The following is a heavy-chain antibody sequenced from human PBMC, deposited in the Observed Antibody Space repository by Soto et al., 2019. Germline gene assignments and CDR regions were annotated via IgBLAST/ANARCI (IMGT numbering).Heavy chain of an antibody. V-gene: IGHV1-69*01. D-gene: IGHD5-18*01. CDR1: GGIFTNNA. J-gene: IGHJ6*02. CDR2: VIPLFDTA. Sequence: QVQVVQSGAEVKKPGSSVKVSCKVSGGIFTNNAISWVRQAPGQGLEWLGGVIPLFDTAYYAQIFRGRLRSAADGATTTAYMELSGLTSADTAVYFCATGGHNDGYNFSHGMDVWGQGTTVTVS. CDR3: ATGGHNDGYNFSHGMDV.